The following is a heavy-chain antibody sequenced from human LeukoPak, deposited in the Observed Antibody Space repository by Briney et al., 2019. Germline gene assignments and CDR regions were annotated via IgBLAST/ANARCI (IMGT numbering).Heavy chain of an antibody. CDR3: ARLYSSGYLYYFDY. D-gene: IGHD3-22*01. Sequence: SETLSLTCTVSGGSISSYYWSWIRQPPGKGLEWIGYIYYSGSTNYNPSLKSRATISVDTSKNQFSLKLSSVTAADTAVYYCARLYSSGYLYYFDYWGQGTLVTVSS. CDR2: IYYSGST. V-gene: IGHV4-59*01. J-gene: IGHJ4*02. CDR1: GGSISSYY.